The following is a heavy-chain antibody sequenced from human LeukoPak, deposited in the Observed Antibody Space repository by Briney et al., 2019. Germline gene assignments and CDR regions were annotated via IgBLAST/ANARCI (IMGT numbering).Heavy chain of an antibody. CDR2: WHHSGIT. D-gene: IGHD3-10*01. Sequence: SETLSLTCTVSGASISSGNYFWGWVRQPPGKRLEWIGSWHHSGITDYNPSLKSRVTIVADTSKNQFSLKLASVAAADSAVYFCARQYEFRGQGTLVTVSS. CDR3: ARQYEF. J-gene: IGHJ4*02. CDR1: GASISSGNYF. V-gene: IGHV4-39*01.